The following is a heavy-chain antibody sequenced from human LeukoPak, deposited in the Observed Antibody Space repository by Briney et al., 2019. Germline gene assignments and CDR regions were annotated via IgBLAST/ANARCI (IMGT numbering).Heavy chain of an antibody. D-gene: IGHD3-22*01. CDR2: ISAYNGNT. CDR1: GYTFTGYY. CDR3: AREGHSSGYYYFDY. Sequence: GASVKVSCKTSGYTFTGYYMHWVRQAPGQGLEWMGWISAYNGNTNYAQKLQGRVTMTTDTSTSTAYMELRSLRSDDTAVYYCAREGHSSGYYYFDYWGQGTLVTVSS. V-gene: IGHV1-18*04. J-gene: IGHJ4*02.